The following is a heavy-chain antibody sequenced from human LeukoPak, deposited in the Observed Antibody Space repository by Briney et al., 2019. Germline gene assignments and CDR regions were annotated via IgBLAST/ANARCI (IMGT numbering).Heavy chain of an antibody. CDR2: INPNSGGT. CDR1: GYTFNGYY. D-gene: IGHD1-26*01. Sequence: GASVKVSCKASGYTFNGYYMHWVRQAPGQGLEWMGWINPNSGGTNYAQKFQGRVTMTRDTSISTAYMEPSRLRSDDTAVYYCAREGLRWELWNAFDIWGQGTMVTVSS. J-gene: IGHJ3*02. V-gene: IGHV1-2*02. CDR3: AREGLRWELWNAFDI.